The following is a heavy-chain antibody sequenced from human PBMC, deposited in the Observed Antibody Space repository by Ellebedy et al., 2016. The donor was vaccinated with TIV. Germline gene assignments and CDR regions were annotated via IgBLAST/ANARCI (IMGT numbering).Heavy chain of an antibody. J-gene: IGHJ6*02. CDR2: INPNSGGT. V-gene: IGHV1-2*04. CDR3: ARDRQKPYYYGMDV. Sequence: ASVKVSXKASGYTFTGYYMHWVRQAPGQGLEWMGWINPNSGGTNYAQKFQGWVTMTRDTSISTAYMELSRLRSDDTAVYYCARDRQKPYYYGMDVWGQGTTVTVSS. CDR1: GYTFTGYY.